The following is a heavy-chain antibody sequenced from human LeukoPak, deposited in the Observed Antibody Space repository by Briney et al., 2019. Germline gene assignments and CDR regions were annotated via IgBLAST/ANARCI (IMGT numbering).Heavy chain of an antibody. Sequence: SETLSLTCAVSGYSISSGYYWGWIRPPPGKGLEWIGSIHNSGSTYYNPSLKSRLTVSVDTSKNQFSLKLSSVTAADTAIYYCGLSKLGIAVAGPIDYWGQGTLVIVSA. CDR3: GLSKLGIAVAGPIDY. CDR2: IHNSGST. CDR1: GYSISSGYY. D-gene: IGHD6-19*01. V-gene: IGHV4-38-2*01. J-gene: IGHJ4*01.